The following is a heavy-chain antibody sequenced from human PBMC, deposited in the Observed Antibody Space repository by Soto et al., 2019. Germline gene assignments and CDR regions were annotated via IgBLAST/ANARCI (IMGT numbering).Heavy chain of an antibody. V-gene: IGHV3-48*02. CDR1: GFTFSIYS. D-gene: IGHD6-19*01. Sequence: GGFLRLSCAASGFTFSIYSMNWVRHAPGKGLEWVSYISSSSSTIYYADSVKGRFTISRDNAKNSLYLQMNSLRDEDTAVYYCARQAVASYYYGMDVWGQGTTVTVSS. J-gene: IGHJ6*02. CDR2: ISSSSSTI. CDR3: ARQAVASYYYGMDV.